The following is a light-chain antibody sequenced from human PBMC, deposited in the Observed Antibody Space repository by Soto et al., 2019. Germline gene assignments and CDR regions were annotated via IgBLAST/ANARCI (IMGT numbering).Light chain of an antibody. Sequence: QSVLTQPASVSGSPGQSITISCTGTSSDIDVYNSVSWYQQHPGKAPKLMIYGVSNRPSGVPHRFSGSKSGSTASLTISGLQPDDEADYYCSSYISTSTLVFGGGTKLTV. V-gene: IGLV2-14*01. CDR2: GVS. J-gene: IGLJ2*01. CDR1: SSDIDVYNS. CDR3: SSYISTSTLV.